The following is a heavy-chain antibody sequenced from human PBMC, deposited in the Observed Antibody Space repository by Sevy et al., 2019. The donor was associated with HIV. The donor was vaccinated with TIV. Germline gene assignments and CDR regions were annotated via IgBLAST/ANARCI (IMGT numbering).Heavy chain of an antibody. J-gene: IGHJ4*02. V-gene: IGHV1-2*06. CDR2: INPNSGGT. D-gene: IGHD6-19*01. Sequence: ASVKVSCKASGYTFTGYHMHWVRQGLEWMGRINPNSGGTNYAQKFQGRVTMTRDTSISTAYMELSRLRSDDTAVYYCARGSFTGIAVAATGYWGQGTLVTVSS. CDR3: ARGSFTGIAVAATGY. CDR1: GYTFTGYH.